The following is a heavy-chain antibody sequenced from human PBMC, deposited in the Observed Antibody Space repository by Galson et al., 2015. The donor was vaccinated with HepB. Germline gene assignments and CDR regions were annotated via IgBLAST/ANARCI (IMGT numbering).Heavy chain of an antibody. Sequence: SLRLSCAASGFTFSSYAMHWVRQAPGKGLEWVAVISYDGSNKYYADSVKGRFTISRDNSKNTLYLQMNSLRAEDTAVYYCARDRGIVVVVAAMCWAYWGQGTLVTVSS. D-gene: IGHD2-15*01. CDR1: GFTFSSYA. CDR3: ARDRGIVVVVAAMCWAY. V-gene: IGHV3-30-3*01. CDR2: ISYDGSNK. J-gene: IGHJ4*02.